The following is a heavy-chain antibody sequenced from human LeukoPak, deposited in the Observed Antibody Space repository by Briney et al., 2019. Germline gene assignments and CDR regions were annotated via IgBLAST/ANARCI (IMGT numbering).Heavy chain of an antibody. CDR2: IIPTLGIA. J-gene: IGHJ4*02. V-gene: IGHV1-69*02. Sequence: ASVKVSCKASGGTFSSYTTSWVRQAPGQGLEWMGRIIPTLGIANYAQKFQGRVTITADKSTSTAYMELSSLRSEDTAVYYCAVGGSSWYYFDYWGQGTLVTVSS. D-gene: IGHD6-13*01. CDR1: GGTFSSYT. CDR3: AVGGSSWYYFDY.